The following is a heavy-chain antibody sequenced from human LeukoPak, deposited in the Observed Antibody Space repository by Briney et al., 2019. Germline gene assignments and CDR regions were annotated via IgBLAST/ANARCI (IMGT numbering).Heavy chain of an antibody. CDR1: GGSISSSSYY. Sequence: SETLSLTCTVSGGSISSSSYYWGWIRQPPGTGLEWIGSIYYSGSTYYNPSLKSRVTISVDTSKNQFSLKPSSVTAADTAVYYCARDDPLGYSSSWYEASWGQGTLVTVSS. J-gene: IGHJ4*02. CDR2: IYYSGST. D-gene: IGHD6-13*01. CDR3: ARDDPLGYSSSWYEAS. V-gene: IGHV4-39*07.